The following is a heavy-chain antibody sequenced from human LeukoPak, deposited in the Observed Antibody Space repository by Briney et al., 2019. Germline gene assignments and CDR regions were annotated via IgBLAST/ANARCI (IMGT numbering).Heavy chain of an antibody. CDR3: ARVVDTAMVNGLGY. V-gene: IGHV3-30-3*01. CDR1: GFTFSSYA. CDR2: ISYDGSNK. Sequence: GRSLRLSCAASGFTFSSYAMHWVRQAPGKGLEWVAVISYDGSNKYYADSVKGRFTISRDNSKNTLYLQMNSLRAEDTAVYYCARVVDTAMVNGLGYWGQGTLVTVSS. J-gene: IGHJ4*02. D-gene: IGHD5-18*01.